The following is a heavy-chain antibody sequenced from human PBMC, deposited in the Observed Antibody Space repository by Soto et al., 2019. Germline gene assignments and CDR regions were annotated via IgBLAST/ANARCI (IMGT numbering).Heavy chain of an antibody. Sequence: GECLKISCKGSGYSFTSYWIGWVRQMPGKGLEWMGIIYPGDSDTRYSPSFQGQVTISADKSISTAHLQWSSLKASDTAMYYCARHGVYCSSTSCHSYGMDVWGQGTTVTVSS. CDR1: GYSFTSYW. D-gene: IGHD2-2*02. CDR2: IYPGDSDT. CDR3: ARHGVYCSSTSCHSYGMDV. J-gene: IGHJ6*02. V-gene: IGHV5-51*01.